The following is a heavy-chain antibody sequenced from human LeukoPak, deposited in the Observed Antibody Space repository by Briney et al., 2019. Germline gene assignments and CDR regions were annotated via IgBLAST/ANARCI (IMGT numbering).Heavy chain of an antibody. D-gene: IGHD4-17*01. V-gene: IGHV1-69*04. CDR1: GGTFSSYA. Sequence: GASVKVSCKASGGTFSSYAISWVRQAPGQGLEWMGRIIPILGIANYAQKFQGRVTITADKSTSTAYMELSSLRSEDTAVYYCARVMGYGDYAFDYWGQGTLVTVSS. CDR3: ARVMGYGDYAFDY. CDR2: IIPILGIA. J-gene: IGHJ4*02.